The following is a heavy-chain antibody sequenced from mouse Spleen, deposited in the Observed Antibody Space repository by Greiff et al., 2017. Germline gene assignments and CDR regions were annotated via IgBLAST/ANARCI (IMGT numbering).Heavy chain of an antibody. V-gene: IGHV1S81*02. Sequence: QVQLKQPGAELVKPGASVKLSCKASGYTFTSYWMHWVKQRPGQGLEWIGEINPSNGRTNYNEKFKSKATLTVDKSSSTAYMQLSSLTSEDSAVYYCASDRWLLPFAYWGQGTLVTVSA. D-gene: IGHD2-3*01. J-gene: IGHJ3*01. CDR3: ASDRWLLPFAY. CDR1: GYTFTSYW. CDR2: INPSNGRT.